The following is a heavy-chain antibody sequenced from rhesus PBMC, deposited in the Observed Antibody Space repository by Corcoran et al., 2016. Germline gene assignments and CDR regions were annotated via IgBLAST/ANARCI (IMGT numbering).Heavy chain of an antibody. CDR1: GGSISGYYN. D-gene: IGHD2-39*02. CDR3: ARQGYTDHLGGLDS. Sequence: QVQLQESGPGLVKPSETLSLTCTVSGGSISGYYNWNWIRQSPGKGLEWIGAVYSITAQTNYHPSRKSRVTISQDPSKNQFSLRLTSVTAADTAMYYCARQGYTDHLGGLDSWGQGVVVTVSS. CDR2: VYSITAQT. V-gene: IGHV4-143*01. J-gene: IGHJ6*01.